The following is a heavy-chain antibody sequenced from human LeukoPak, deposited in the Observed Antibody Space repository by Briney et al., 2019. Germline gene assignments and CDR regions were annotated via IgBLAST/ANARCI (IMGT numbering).Heavy chain of an antibody. Sequence: GGSLRLSCAASGFTFSSYAMHWVRQAPGKGLEWVAVISYDGSNKYYADSVKGRFTISRDNSKNTLYLQMNSLRAEDTAVYYCARDPARYSSSWWADPWGQGTLVTVSS. V-gene: IGHV3-30*04. CDR3: ARDPARYSSSWWADP. D-gene: IGHD6-13*01. CDR2: ISYDGSNK. J-gene: IGHJ5*02. CDR1: GFTFSSYA.